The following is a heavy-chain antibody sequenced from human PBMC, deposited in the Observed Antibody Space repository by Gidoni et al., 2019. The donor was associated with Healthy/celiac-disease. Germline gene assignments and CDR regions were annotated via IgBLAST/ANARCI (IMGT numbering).Heavy chain of an antibody. V-gene: IGHV4-34*01. D-gene: IGHD6-19*01. J-gene: IGHJ4*02. CDR1: GGSFSGYY. CDR2: INHRGST. CDR3: ARGRRQWLVPHAYYFDY. Sequence: QVQLQQWGAELLKPSETLSLTCAVYGGSFSGYYWSWIRQPPGKGLEWIGEINHRGSTNYNPSLKSRVTISVDTSKNQFSLKLSSVTAADTAVYYCARGRRQWLVPHAYYFDYWGQGTLVTVSS.